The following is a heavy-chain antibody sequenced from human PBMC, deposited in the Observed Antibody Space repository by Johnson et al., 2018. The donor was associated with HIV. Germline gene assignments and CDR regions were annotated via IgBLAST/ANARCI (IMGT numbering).Heavy chain of an antibody. CDR3: ARERDYYDSSGYWVDAFDI. J-gene: IGHJ3*02. CDR1: GFTLSRYW. Sequence: VQLVESGGGLVQPGGSLRLSCGASGFTLSRYWMNWVRQPPGKGLEWVARINSDGSKTTYAESVQGRFSISRDNARNTLYVQMNRLRAEDTAVYYCARERDYYDSSGYWVDAFDIWGQGTMVTVSS. CDR2: INSDGSKT. D-gene: IGHD3-22*01. V-gene: IGHV3-74*03.